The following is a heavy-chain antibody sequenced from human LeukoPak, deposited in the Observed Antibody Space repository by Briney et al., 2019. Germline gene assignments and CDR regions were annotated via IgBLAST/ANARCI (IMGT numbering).Heavy chain of an antibody. D-gene: IGHD1-26*01. CDR2: IYSGGST. CDR3: ARDEVGATFDY. J-gene: IGHJ4*02. CDR1: GFTVSSNY. Sequence: GGSLRLSCAASGFTVSSNYMSWVRQAPGKGLEWVSVIYSGGSTYYADSEKGRFTISRDNSKNTLYLQMNSLRAEDTAVYYCARDEVGATFDYWGQGTLATVSS. V-gene: IGHV3-66*02.